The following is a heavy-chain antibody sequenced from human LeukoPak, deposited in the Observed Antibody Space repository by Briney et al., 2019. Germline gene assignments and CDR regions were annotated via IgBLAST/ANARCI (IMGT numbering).Heavy chain of an antibody. V-gene: IGHV4-59*01. J-gene: IGHJ4*02. Sequence: SETLSLICTVSGDSISTYYWTWLRQPPGKGLEWIGYIYYTGTTNYNPSLKTRVTISMDTSKIQFSLKLTSVTTADTAVYYCARRYCTSASCSFDYWGQGSLVTVSS. CDR3: ARRYCTSASCSFDY. CDR1: GDSISTYY. D-gene: IGHD2-2*01. CDR2: IYYTGTT.